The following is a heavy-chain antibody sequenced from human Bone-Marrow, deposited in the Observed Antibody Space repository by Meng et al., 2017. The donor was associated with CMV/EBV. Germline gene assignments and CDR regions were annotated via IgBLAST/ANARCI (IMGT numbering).Heavy chain of an antibody. J-gene: IGHJ6*02. CDR1: GDSVSSNSAA. V-gene: IGHV6-1*01. D-gene: IGHD3-3*01. Sequence: SETLPLTCAISGDSVSSNSAAWNWIRQSPSRGLEWLGRTYYRSKWYNDYAVSVKSRITINPDTSKNQYSLQLNSVTPEDTAVYYCARSPFWSGYYTPRVGYYYYGMDVWGQGTTVTVSS. CDR2: TYYRSKWYN. CDR3: ARSPFWSGYYTPRVGYYYYGMDV.